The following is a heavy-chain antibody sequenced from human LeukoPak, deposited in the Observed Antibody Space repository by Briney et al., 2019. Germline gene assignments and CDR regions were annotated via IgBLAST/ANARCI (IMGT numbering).Heavy chain of an antibody. J-gene: IGHJ4*02. D-gene: IGHD3-22*01. CDR2: IYTSGST. V-gene: IGHV4-4*07. CDR3: ARDGYYDSSGYLGY. Sequence: PSETLSLTCTVSGGSISSYYWSWIRQPAGKGLEWIGRIYTSGSTNYNPSLKSRVTISVDTSKNQFSLKLSSVTAADTAVYYCARDGYYDSSGYLGYWGQGTLVTVSS. CDR1: GGSISSYY.